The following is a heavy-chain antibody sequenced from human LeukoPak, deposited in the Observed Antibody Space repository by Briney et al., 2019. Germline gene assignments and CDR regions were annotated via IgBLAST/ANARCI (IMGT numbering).Heavy chain of an antibody. CDR1: GGSISSSTYY. Sequence: SETLSLTCTVSGGSISSSTYYWGWIRQPPGKGLEWIGSIYYNGSTYYNPSLKSRVTISVDTSKNQFSLKLSSVTAADTAVYYCARLDGDSLFDYWGQGTLVTVSS. CDR3: ARLDGDSLFDY. D-gene: IGHD4-17*01. J-gene: IGHJ4*02. CDR2: IYYNGST. V-gene: IGHV4-39*01.